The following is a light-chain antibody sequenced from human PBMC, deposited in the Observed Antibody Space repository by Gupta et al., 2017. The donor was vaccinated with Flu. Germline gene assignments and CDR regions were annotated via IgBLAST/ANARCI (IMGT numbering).Light chain of an antibody. Sequence: QSVLTQPPSESGTPGQGVTLSCSGSSSNIGSNTVNWYQQLPGTAPKLLIYSNNQRPSGVPDRFSGSKSGTSASLAISGLQSEDEADYYCAAWDDSLNGWVFGGGTKLTVL. V-gene: IGLV1-44*01. CDR3: AAWDDSLNGWV. CDR1: SSNIGSNT. J-gene: IGLJ3*02. CDR2: SNN.